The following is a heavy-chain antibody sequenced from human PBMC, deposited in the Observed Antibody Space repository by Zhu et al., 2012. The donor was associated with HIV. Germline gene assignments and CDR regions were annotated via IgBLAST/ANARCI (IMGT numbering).Heavy chain of an antibody. CDR1: GGSFSGYY. J-gene: IGHJ4*02. CDR2: INHSGST. D-gene: IGHD3-10*01. V-gene: IGHV4-34*01. Sequence: QVQLQQWGAGLLKPSETLSLTCAVCGGSFSGYYWSWIRQPPGKGLEWIGEINHSGSTNYNPSLKSRLTMSVDTSKNQFSLKLSSVTAADTAVYYCARVLLVVRGVVPKRGYYFDYVGPGEPLVTVSS. CDR3: ARVLLVVRGVVPKRGYYFDY.